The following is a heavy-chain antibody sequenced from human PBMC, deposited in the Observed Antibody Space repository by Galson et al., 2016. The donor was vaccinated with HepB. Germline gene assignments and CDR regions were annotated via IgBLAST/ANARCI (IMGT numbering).Heavy chain of an antibody. D-gene: IGHD6-13*01. CDR2: IYYSGST. J-gene: IGHJ4*02. CDR3: AIDPRGIGNYFDY. CDR1: SDSISSYY. Sequence: SETLSLTCTVSSDSISSYYWSWIRQPPGKGLEWIGYIYYSGSTNYNPSLKSRVTLSVDTSKNQFSLKLRSVTAADTDVYYCAIDPRGIGNYFDYWGQGTLVPVSS. V-gene: IGHV4-59*01.